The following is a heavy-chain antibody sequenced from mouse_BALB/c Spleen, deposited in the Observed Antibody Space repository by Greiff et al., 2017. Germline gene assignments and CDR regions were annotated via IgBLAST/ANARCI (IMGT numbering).Heavy chain of an antibody. CDR2: ISSGGST. CDR3: AREGYGSSLFAY. D-gene: IGHD1-1*01. CDR1: GFTFSSYA. V-gene: IGHV5-6-5*01. J-gene: IGHJ3*01. Sequence: DVKLVESGGGLVKPGGSLKLSCAASGFTFSSYAMSWVRQTPEKRLEWVASISSGGSTYYPDSVKGRFTISRDNARNILYLRMSSLRSEDTAMYYDAREGYGSSLFAYWGQGTLVTVSA.